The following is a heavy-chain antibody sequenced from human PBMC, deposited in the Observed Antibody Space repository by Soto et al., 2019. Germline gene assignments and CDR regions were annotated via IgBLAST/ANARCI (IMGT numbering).Heavy chain of an antibody. V-gene: IGHV3-48*03. J-gene: IGHJ4*02. D-gene: IGHD5-18*01. Sequence: PGGSLRLSCEASGFRFSSFAMNWVRQAPGRGLEWVSYISDDGASIYYADSLKGRFTISRDNAKNSLSLQMNNLRAEDTAVYYCARENSVQAWLHHFDHWGLGTLVTVSS. CDR3: ARENSVQAWLHHFDH. CDR1: GFRFSSFA. CDR2: ISDDGASI.